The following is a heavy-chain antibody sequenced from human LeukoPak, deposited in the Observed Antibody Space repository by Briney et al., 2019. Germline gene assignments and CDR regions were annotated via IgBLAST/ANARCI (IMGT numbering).Heavy chain of an antibody. Sequence: GGSLRLSCAASGFTFSNYATHWVRQAPGKGLEWVAVISNDGSNSYYADSVKGRFTISRDNSRNTLFLQMNSLRAEDSAVYYCARDVLRYFEWPIYGMDVWGQGTTVTVSS. V-gene: IGHV3-30-3*01. J-gene: IGHJ6*02. D-gene: IGHD3-9*01. CDR3: ARDVLRYFEWPIYGMDV. CDR1: GFTFSNYA. CDR2: ISNDGSNS.